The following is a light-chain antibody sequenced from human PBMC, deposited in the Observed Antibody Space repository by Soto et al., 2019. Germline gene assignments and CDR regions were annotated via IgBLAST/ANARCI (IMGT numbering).Light chain of an antibody. CDR2: LGS. Sequence: DIVLTQSPLTLPVTPGEPASISCRSSQSLLHSNGYTYLDWYLQKPGQSPQLLIYLGSNRASGVPDRFSGSGSGTDFTLKISRVEAEDVGVYYCMQALQTPPLFGGGTKVEIK. CDR1: QSLLHSNGYTY. CDR3: MQALQTPPL. V-gene: IGKV2-28*01. J-gene: IGKJ4*01.